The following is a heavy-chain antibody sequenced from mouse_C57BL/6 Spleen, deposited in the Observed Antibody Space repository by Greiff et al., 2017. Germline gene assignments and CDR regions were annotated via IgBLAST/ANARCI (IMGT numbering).Heavy chain of an antibody. D-gene: IGHD1-1*01. J-gene: IGHJ2*01. CDR2: INPNNGGT. CDR1: GYTFTDYY. CDR3: ATIYYGKGYFDY. V-gene: IGHV1-26*01. Sequence: EVQLQQSGPELVKPGASVKISCKASGYTFTDYYMNWVKQSHGKSLEWIGDINPNNGGTSYNQKFKGKATLTVDKSSSTAYMELRSLTSEDSAVYYCATIYYGKGYFDYWGQGTTLTVSS.